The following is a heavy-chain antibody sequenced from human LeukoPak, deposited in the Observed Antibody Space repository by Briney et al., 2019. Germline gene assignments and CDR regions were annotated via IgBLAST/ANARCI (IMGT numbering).Heavy chain of an antibody. Sequence: PGRSLRLSCAASGFTFSSYAMHWVRQAPGKGLEWVAVIWYDGSNKYYADSVKGRFTISRDNSKNTLYLQMNSLRAEDTAVYYCARDLGDTAMATYYFDYWGQGTLVTVSS. CDR3: ARDLGDTAMATYYFDY. J-gene: IGHJ4*02. CDR2: IWYDGSNK. V-gene: IGHV3-33*08. CDR1: GFTFSSYA. D-gene: IGHD5-18*01.